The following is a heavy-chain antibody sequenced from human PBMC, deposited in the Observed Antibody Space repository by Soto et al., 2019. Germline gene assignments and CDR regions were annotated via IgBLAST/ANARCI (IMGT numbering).Heavy chain of an antibody. V-gene: IGHV3-48*02. CDR3: ARVGDDSSGYYPPRGAFDI. CDR1: GFTFSSYS. J-gene: IGHJ3*02. Sequence: EVQLVESGGGLVQPGGSLRLSCAASGFTFSSYSLNWVRQAPGKGLEWVSYISGSSSTIYYADSVKGRFTISRDNAKNSLYLQMNSLKDEDTAVDYCARVGDDSSGYYPPRGAFDIWGQGTMVTVSS. CDR2: ISGSSSTI. D-gene: IGHD3-22*01.